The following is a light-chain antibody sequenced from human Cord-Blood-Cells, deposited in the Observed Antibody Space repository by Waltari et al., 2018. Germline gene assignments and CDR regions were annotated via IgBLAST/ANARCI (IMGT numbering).Light chain of an antibody. CDR3: QQRSNWPPIT. Sequence: EIVLTQSQATLSLSPGERATISCRASQSVSSYLAWYQQKHRPAPRLVIYDASNRATGIPARFSGSGSGTDFTLTISSLEPEDFAVYYCQQRSNWPPITFGQGTRLEIK. V-gene: IGKV3-11*01. CDR2: DAS. CDR1: QSVSSY. J-gene: IGKJ5*01.